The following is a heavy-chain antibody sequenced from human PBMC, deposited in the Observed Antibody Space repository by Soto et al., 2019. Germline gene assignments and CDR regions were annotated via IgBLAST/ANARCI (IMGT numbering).Heavy chain of an antibody. CDR3: ARDRRQRTYYDILTGFYYYGMDV. CDR2: IYYSGST. J-gene: IGHJ6*02. CDR1: GGSVSSGSYY. Sequence: SETLSLTCTVSGGSVSSGSYYWSWIRQPPGRGLEWIGYIYYSGSTNYNPSLKSRVTISVDTSKNQFSLKLSSVTAADTAVYYCARDRRQRTYYDILTGFYYYGMDVWGQGTTVTVSS. D-gene: IGHD3-9*01. V-gene: IGHV4-61*01.